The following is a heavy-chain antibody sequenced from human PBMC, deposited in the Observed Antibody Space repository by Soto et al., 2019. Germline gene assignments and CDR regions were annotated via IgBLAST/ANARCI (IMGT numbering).Heavy chain of an antibody. D-gene: IGHD3-22*01. Sequence: PSETLSLTCTVSGGSISSGGYYWSWIRQHPGKGLEWIGYIYYSGSTYYNLSLKSRVTISVDTSKNQFSLKLSSVTAADTAVYYCARQLDSSGPYYFDYWGQGTLVTVSS. V-gene: IGHV4-31*03. CDR2: IYYSGST. CDR3: ARQLDSSGPYYFDY. J-gene: IGHJ4*02. CDR1: GGSISSGGYY.